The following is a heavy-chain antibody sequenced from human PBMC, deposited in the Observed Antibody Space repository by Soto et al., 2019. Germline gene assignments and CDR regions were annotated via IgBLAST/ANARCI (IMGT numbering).Heavy chain of an antibody. J-gene: IGHJ4*02. Sequence: GSLRLSCAASGFTFSSYAMSWVRQAPGKGLEWVSAFSGSGANTYYTDPVKGRFTISRDNFKNPLYLQMKRPRDEEPAMFYCEGERTGYSYADSWGQGTLVTVSS. CDR3: EGERTGYSYADS. CDR1: GFTFSSYA. D-gene: IGHD5-18*01. V-gene: IGHV3-23*01. CDR2: FSGSGANT.